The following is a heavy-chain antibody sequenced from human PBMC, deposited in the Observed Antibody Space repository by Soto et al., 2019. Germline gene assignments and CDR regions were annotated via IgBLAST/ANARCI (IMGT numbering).Heavy chain of an antibody. J-gene: IGHJ5*02. Sequence: VQLVQSGAEVKKPGASVKVSCKASGYTFTSYGITWVRQAPGQDLEWMGWISAYNGDTNYAQRLQDRVTMTKDTSTSTVYMALKSLKSDDTAVYYCARDQEYSTSGLYWFDLWGQGTLVTVSS. CDR1: GYTFTSYG. D-gene: IGHD6-6*01. V-gene: IGHV1-18*04. CDR3: ARDQEYSTSGLYWFDL. CDR2: ISAYNGDT.